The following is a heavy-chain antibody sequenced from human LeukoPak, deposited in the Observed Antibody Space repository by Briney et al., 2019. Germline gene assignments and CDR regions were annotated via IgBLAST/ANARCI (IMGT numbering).Heavy chain of an antibody. V-gene: IGHV4-39*07. Sequence: SETLSLTCTVSGGSISSSSYYWGWIRQPPGKGLEWIGSIYYSGSTYYNPSLKSRVTISVDTSKNQFSLKLSSVTAADTAVYYCARTPRGVIAYYFDYWGQGTLVTVSS. D-gene: IGHD3-16*02. J-gene: IGHJ4*02. CDR1: GGSISSSSYY. CDR2: IYYSGST. CDR3: ARTPRGVIAYYFDY.